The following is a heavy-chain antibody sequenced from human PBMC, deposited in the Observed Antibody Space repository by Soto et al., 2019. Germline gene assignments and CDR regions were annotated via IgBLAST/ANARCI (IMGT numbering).Heavy chain of an antibody. V-gene: IGHV3-30-3*01. CDR1: GFTFSSYA. CDR3: ARGSYYYDSSGWGD. D-gene: IGHD3-22*01. CDR2: ISYDGSNK. J-gene: IGHJ4*02. Sequence: GGSLRLSCAASGFTFSSYAMHWVRQAPGKGLEWVAVISYDGSNKYYADSVKGRFTISRDNSKNTLYLQMNSLRAEDTAVYYCARGSYYYDSSGWGDWGQGTLVTVSS.